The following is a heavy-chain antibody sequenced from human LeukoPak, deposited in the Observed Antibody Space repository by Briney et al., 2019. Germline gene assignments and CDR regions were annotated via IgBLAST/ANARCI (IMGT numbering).Heavy chain of an antibody. CDR1: GYTLTELS. V-gene: IGHV1-24*01. CDR3: ATAPPYFDY. CDR2: FDPEDSET. J-gene: IGHJ4*02. Sequence: ASVTVSCKVSGYTLTELSMHWVRQAPGKGLEWMGGFDPEDSETIYAQKFQGRVTVTEDTSTDTAYMELSSLRSEDTAVYYCATAPPYFDYWGQGTPVTVSS.